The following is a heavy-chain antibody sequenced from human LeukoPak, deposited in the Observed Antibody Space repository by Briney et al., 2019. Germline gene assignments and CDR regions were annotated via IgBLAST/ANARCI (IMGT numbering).Heavy chain of an antibody. CDR1: GGSFSGYY. D-gene: IGHD3-22*01. J-gene: IGHJ4*02. V-gene: IGHV4-34*01. CDR2: INHSGST. CDR3: ATFGSGYDYYDSSGYYYFDY. Sequence: SETLSLTCAVYGGSFSGYYWSWIRQPPGKGLEWIGEINHSGSTNYNPSLKSRVTISVDTSKNQFSLKLSSVTAADTAVYYCATFGSGYDYYDSSGYYYFDYWGQGTLVTVSS.